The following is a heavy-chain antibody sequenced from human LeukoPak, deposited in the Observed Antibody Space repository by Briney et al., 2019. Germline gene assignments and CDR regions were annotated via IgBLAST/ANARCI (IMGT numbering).Heavy chain of an antibody. CDR1: GFTFSSYW. Sequence: TGGSLRLPCAASGFTFSSYWMHWVRQAPGKGLVWVSRINSDGSSTSYADSVKGRFTISRDNAKNTLYLQMNSLRAEDTAVYYCARGGWYKSGLDYWGQGTLVTVSS. CDR3: ARGGWYKSGLDY. V-gene: IGHV3-74*01. CDR2: INSDGSST. J-gene: IGHJ4*02. D-gene: IGHD6-19*01.